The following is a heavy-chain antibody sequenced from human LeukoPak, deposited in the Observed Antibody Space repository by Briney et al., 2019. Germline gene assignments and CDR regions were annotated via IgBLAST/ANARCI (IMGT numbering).Heavy chain of an antibody. CDR2: ISGSGGST. D-gene: IGHD6-13*01. Sequence: GGSLRLSCAASGFTFSSYAMSWVRQAPGKGLEWVSAISGSGGSTYYADSVKGRFTISRDNSKNTLYLQMNSLRAEDTAVYYCAKAEQQLVRSPLGYWGQGTLVTVSS. CDR1: GFTFSSYA. CDR3: AKAEQQLVRSPLGY. J-gene: IGHJ4*02. V-gene: IGHV3-23*01.